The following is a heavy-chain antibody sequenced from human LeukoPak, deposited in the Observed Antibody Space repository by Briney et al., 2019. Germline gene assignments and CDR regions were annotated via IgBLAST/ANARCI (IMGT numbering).Heavy chain of an antibody. V-gene: IGHV3-33*01. CDR1: GFTFSSYG. CDR2: IWYDGSNK. D-gene: IGHD6-19*01. J-gene: IGHJ1*01. CDR3: ARDARPSIAVAGTLQH. Sequence: GGSLRLSCAASGFTFSSYGMHWVRQAPGKGLEWVAVIWYDGSNKYYADSVKGRFTISRDNSKNTLYLQMNSLRAEDTAVYYCARDARPSIAVAGTLQHWSRGTLVTVSS.